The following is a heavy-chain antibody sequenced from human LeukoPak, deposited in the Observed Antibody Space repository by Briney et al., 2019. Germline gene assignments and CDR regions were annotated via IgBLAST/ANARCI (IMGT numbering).Heavy chain of an antibody. D-gene: IGHD2-2*01. CDR3: ARDPLARPGSYCSSTSCYAPPRFDP. CDR1: GFTFDDYA. Sequence: GGSLRLSCAASGFTFDDYAMHWVRQAPGKGLEWVSGISWNSGSIGYADSVKGRFTISRDNAKNSLYLQMNSLRAEDTALYYCARDPLARPGSYCSSTSCYAPPRFDPWGQGTLVTVSS. V-gene: IGHV3-9*01. J-gene: IGHJ5*02. CDR2: ISWNSGSI.